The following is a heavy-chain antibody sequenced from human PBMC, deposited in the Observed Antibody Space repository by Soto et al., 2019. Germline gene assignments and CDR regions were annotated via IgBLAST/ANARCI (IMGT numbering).Heavy chain of an antibody. CDR1: GGAFTNDI. D-gene: IGHD5-12*01. V-gene: IGHV1-69*08. Sequence: QVQLVQSGAEVKKPGSSVKVSCKASGGAFTNDIITWVRQAPGQGLEWMGRIIPLLDITNYAQKFQGRVTITADKSTSTAYMELNSLISEDTAVYYCARDSPSGSTFSGYDAIDSWGQGTLVTVSS. CDR2: IIPLLDIT. CDR3: ARDSPSGSTFSGYDAIDS. J-gene: IGHJ4*02.